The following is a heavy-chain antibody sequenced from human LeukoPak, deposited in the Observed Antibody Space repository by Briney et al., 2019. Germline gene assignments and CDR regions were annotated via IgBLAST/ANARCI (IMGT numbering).Heavy chain of an antibody. Sequence: SETLSLTCTVSGGSISSYYWSWIRQPAGKGLEWIGCIYTSGSTNYNPSLKSRVTMSVDTSKNQFSLKLSSVTAADTAVYYCAGLTRRGFIDYWGQGTLVTVSS. D-gene: IGHD4/OR15-4a*01. CDR1: GGSISSYY. CDR2: IYTSGST. CDR3: AGLTRRGFIDY. V-gene: IGHV4-4*07. J-gene: IGHJ4*02.